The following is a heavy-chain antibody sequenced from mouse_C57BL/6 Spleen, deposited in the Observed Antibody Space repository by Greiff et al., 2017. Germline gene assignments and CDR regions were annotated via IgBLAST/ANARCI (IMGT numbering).Heavy chain of an antibody. Sequence: EVKLQQSGPELVKPGASVKISCKASGYTFTDYYMNWVKQSHGKSLEWIGDINPNNGGTSYNQKFKGKATLTVDKSSSTAYMELRSLTSEDSAVYYCAREITTVDAMDYWGQGTSVTVSS. V-gene: IGHV1-26*01. J-gene: IGHJ4*01. CDR2: INPNNGGT. CDR1: GYTFTDYY. D-gene: IGHD1-1*01. CDR3: AREITTVDAMDY.